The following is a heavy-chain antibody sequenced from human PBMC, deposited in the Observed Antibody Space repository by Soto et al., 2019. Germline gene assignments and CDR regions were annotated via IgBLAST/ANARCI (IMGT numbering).Heavy chain of an antibody. J-gene: IGHJ4*02. CDR2: VSSGGGAT. Sequence: GGSLRLSCAASGFTFSSHAMTWVRQAPGKGLEWVATVSSGGGATYYAESVKGRFTVSRANSKNTVSLHMDSLRADDTARYYCARDRLGFGDLDSWGPGTLVTVSS. V-gene: IGHV3-23*01. CDR3: ARDRLGFGDLDS. D-gene: IGHD3-10*01. CDR1: GFTFSSHA.